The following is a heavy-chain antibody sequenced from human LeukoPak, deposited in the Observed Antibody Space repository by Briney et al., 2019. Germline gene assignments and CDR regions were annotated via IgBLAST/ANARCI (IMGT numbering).Heavy chain of an antibody. CDR3: ARHRFKSYYYDSSGSGAFDI. CDR1: GGSINSYY. D-gene: IGHD3-22*01. J-gene: IGHJ3*02. Sequence: PSETLSLTCTVSGGSINSYYWSWIRQPAGKGLEWIGRIYTSGSTNYNPSLKSRVTMSVDTSKNQFSLKLSSVTAADTAVYYCARHRFKSYYYDSSGSGAFDIWGQGTMVTVSS. CDR2: IYTSGST. V-gene: IGHV4-4*07.